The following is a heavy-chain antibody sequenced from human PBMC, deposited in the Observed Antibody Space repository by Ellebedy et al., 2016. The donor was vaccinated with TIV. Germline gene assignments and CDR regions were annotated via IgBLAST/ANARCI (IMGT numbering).Heavy chain of an antibody. Sequence: ASVKVSXXASGFTFTSSAVQWVRQARGRRLEWIGWIVVGSGNTNYAQKFQERVTITRDMSTSTAYMELSSLRSEDTAVYYCAAARYYDILTGYYLDAFDIWGQGTMVTVSS. CDR1: GFTFTSSA. J-gene: IGHJ3*02. D-gene: IGHD3-9*01. V-gene: IGHV1-58*01. CDR2: IVVGSGNT. CDR3: AAARYYDILTGYYLDAFDI.